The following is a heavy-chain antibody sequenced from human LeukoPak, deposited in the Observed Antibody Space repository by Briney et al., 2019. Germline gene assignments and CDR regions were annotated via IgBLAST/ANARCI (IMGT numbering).Heavy chain of an antibody. CDR3: AKDPGTYDFWSGYLIRFDY. Sequence: GGSLRLSCAASGFTFSSYAMSWVRQAPGKGLEWVSAISGSGGSTYYADSVKGRFTISRDNSKSTLYLQMNSLRAEDTAVYYCAKDPGTYDFWSGYLIRFDYWGQGTLVTVSS. CDR2: ISGSGGST. J-gene: IGHJ4*02. V-gene: IGHV3-23*01. CDR1: GFTFSSYA. D-gene: IGHD3-3*01.